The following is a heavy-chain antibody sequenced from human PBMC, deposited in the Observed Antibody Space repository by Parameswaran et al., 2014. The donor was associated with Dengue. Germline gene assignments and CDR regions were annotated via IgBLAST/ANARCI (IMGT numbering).Heavy chain of an antibody. CDR3: TTDALGFGELWVDL. D-gene: IGHD3-10*01. Sequence: GGSLRLSCAASGLTFSSYGMRWVRQAPGKGLEWVGRIKSKTDGGTTDYAAPVKGRFTISRDDSKNTLYLQMNSLKTEDTAVYYCTTDALGFGELWVDLWGRGTLVTVSS. CDR2: IKSKTDGGTT. V-gene: IGHV3-15*01. CDR1: GLTFSSYG. J-gene: IGHJ2*01.